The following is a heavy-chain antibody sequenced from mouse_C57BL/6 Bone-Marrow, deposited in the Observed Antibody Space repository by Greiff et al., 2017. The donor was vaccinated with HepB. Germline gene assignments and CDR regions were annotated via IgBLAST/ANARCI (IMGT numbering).Heavy chain of an antibody. CDR3: ARENWDKFLYAMDY. J-gene: IGHJ4*01. CDR1: GFTFSSYA. D-gene: IGHD4-1*01. CDR2: ISDGGSYT. Sequence: EVHLVESGGGLVKPGGSLKLSCAASGFTFSSYAMSWVRQTPEKRLEWVATISDGGSYTYYPDNVKGRFTISRDNAKNNLYLQMSHLKSEDTAMYYCARENWDKFLYAMDYWGQGTSVTVSS. V-gene: IGHV5-4*01.